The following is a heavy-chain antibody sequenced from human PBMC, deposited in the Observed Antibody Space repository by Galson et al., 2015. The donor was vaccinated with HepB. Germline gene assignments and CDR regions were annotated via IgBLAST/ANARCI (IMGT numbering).Heavy chain of an antibody. CDR2: IKQDGSEK. V-gene: IGHV3-7*03. CDR1: GFTFSSYW. CDR3: ARDTDCSSTSCYSDWFDP. Sequence: SLRLSCAASGFTFSSYWMSWVRQAPGKGLEWVANIKQDGSEKYYVDSVKGRFTISRDNAKNSLYLQMNSLRAEDTAVYYCARDTDCSSTSCYSDWFDPWGQGTLVTVSS. J-gene: IGHJ5*02. D-gene: IGHD2-2*01.